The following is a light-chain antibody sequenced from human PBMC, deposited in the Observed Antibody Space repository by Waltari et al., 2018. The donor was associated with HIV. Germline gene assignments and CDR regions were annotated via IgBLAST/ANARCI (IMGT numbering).Light chain of an antibody. J-gene: IGLJ1*01. CDR1: SSDIGDYNY. V-gene: IGLV2-14*03. CDR2: DVR. CDR3: SSYTSTSTFV. Sequence: QSALTQPASVSGSPGQSITISCTGTSSDIGDYNYVSWYQQLPGRAPKLMIYDVRNRPSGVSNRFSGSKSANTASLTISGLQAEDEADYYCSSYTSTSTFVFGTGTKVTVL.